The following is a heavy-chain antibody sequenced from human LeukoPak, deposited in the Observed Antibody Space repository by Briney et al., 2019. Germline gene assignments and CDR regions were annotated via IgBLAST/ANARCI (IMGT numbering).Heavy chain of an antibody. CDR1: GGTFSRNA. D-gene: IGHD5-18*01. J-gene: IGHJ4*02. V-gene: IGHV1-69*05. Sequence: SVKVSCKASGGTFSRNAISWVRQAPGQGLEWMGGIIPIFGTANYAENFQGRVTITTDEITSTAYMELRSLRSEDTAVYYCASPDASMVSAFGYWGQGTLVTVSS. CDR2: IIPIFGTA. CDR3: ASPDASMVSAFGY.